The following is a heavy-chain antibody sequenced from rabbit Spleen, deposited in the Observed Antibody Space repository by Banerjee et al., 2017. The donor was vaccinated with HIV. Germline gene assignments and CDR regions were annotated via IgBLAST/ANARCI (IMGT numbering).Heavy chain of an antibody. Sequence: QSLEESGGGLVQPEGSLKLSCTASGFSFSDKAVMCWVRQAPGKGLEWIGCIDIASSGSTNYASWAKGRFTISKTSSTTVTLQMTSLTAADTATYFCARNFDLWGQGTLVTVS. CDR2: IDIASSGST. V-gene: IGHV1S40*01. CDR1: GFSFSDKAV. J-gene: IGHJ4*01. CDR3: ARNFDL.